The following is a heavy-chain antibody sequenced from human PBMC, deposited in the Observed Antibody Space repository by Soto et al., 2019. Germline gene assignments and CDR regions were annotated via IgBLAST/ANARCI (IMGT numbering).Heavy chain of an antibody. CDR2: TYYRGIT. J-gene: IGHJ6*02. V-gene: IGHV4-59*01. CDR3: ARFDFAYYIMDV. D-gene: IGHD3-9*01. Sequence: QVQLQESGPGLVKASETLSLTCTVSGGSFTSFPWSWIRQPPGKGLEYIGYTYYRGITYYNPSLSSRXSIXNXRYKIQVALSLYSVTAADTAVYFCARFDFAYYIMDVWGQGATVTVSS. CDR1: GGSFTSFP.